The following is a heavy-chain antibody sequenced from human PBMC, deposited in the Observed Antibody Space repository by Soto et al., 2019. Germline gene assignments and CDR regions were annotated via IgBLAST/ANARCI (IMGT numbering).Heavy chain of an antibody. Sequence: PSETLSLTCTVSGGSINNYYWSWIRQPPGKGLEWIGYIYDSGSTNYNPSLKSRVTMSADTSKNQFSLKLNSVTAADTAVYYCARMNYYDTSGYPFDYWGQGMMVTVSS. CDR2: IYDSGST. D-gene: IGHD3-22*01. J-gene: IGHJ4*02. V-gene: IGHV4-59*01. CDR1: GGSINNYY. CDR3: ARMNYYDTSGYPFDY.